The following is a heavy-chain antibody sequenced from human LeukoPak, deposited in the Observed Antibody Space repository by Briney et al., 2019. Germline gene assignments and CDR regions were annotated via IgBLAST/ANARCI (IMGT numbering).Heavy chain of an antibody. CDR2: IIPIFGTA. J-gene: IGHJ4*02. CDR3: ASWYDSSGYISRSYFDY. CDR1: GGTFSIYA. V-gene: IGHV1-69*13. Sequence: SVKVSCKASGGTFSIYAISWVRQAPGQGLEWMGGIIPIFGTANYAQKFQGRVTITADESTSTAYMELSSLRSEDTAVYYCASWYDSSGYISRSYFDYWGQGTWSPSPQ. D-gene: IGHD3-22*01.